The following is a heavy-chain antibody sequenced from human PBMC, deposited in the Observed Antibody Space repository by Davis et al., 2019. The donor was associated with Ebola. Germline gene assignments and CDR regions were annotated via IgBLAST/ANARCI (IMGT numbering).Heavy chain of an antibody. CDR2: IYYSGST. V-gene: IGHV4-59*01. J-gene: IGHJ4*02. Sequence: GSLRLSCAVYGGSFSGYYWSWIRQPPGKGLDWIGFIYYSGSTDYNPSLKSRVTISVDTSKNQFSLRLSSVTAADTAVYYCARSHSDWLLPFDYWGQGTLATVSS. D-gene: IGHD3-9*01. CDR3: ARSHSDWLLPFDY. CDR1: GGSFSGYY.